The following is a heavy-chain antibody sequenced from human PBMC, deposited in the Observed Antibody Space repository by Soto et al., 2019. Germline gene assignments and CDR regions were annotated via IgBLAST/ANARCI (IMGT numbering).Heavy chain of an antibody. CDR1: GFTFSSYA. J-gene: IGHJ6*03. D-gene: IGHD3-3*01. CDR2: ISGSGGST. CDR3: AKVAAYDFWSGYYWARENYYYYMDV. Sequence: GGSLRLSCAASGFTFSSYAMSWVRQAPGKGLEWVSAISGSGGSTYYADSVKGRFTISRDNSKNTLYLQMNSLRAEDTAVYYCAKVAAYDFWSGYYWARENYYYYMDVWGKGTTVTVSS. V-gene: IGHV3-23*01.